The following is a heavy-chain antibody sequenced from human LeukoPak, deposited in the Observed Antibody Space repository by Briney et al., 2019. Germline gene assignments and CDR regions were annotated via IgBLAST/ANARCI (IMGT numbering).Heavy chain of an antibody. CDR1: GGSISSYY. Sequence: SETLPLTCTVSGGSISSYYWSWIRQPPGKGLEWIGYIYYSGSTNYNPSLKSRVTISVDTSKNQFSLKLSSVTAADTAVYYCARINYDSSGYRSDYWGQGTLVTVSS. D-gene: IGHD3-22*01. CDR2: IYYSGST. J-gene: IGHJ4*02. V-gene: IGHV4-59*01. CDR3: ARINYDSSGYRSDY.